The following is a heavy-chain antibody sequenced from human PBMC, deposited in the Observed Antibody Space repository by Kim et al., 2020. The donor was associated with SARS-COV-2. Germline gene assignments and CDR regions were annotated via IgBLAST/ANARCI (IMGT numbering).Heavy chain of an antibody. CDR1: GFTFSSYS. D-gene: IGHD2-15*01. Sequence: GGSLRLSCAASGFTFSSYSMNWVRQAPGKGLEWVSSISSSSSYIYYADSVKGRFTISRDNAKNSLYLQMNSLRAEDTAVYYCARGLVARARKDYYYYYGMDVWGQGTTVTVSS. CDR3: ARGLVARARKDYYYYYGMDV. V-gene: IGHV3-21*01. CDR2: ISSSSSYI. J-gene: IGHJ6*02.